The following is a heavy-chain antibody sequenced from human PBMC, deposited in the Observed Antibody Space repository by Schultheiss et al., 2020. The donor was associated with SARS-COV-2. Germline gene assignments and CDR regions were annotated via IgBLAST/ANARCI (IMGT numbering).Heavy chain of an antibody. CDR2: ISYDGSNK. CDR3: ARDATEEYWFDP. CDR1: GFTFSSYA. Sequence: GGSLRLSCAASGFTFSSYAMHWVRQAPGKGLEWVAVISYDGSNKYYADSVKGRFTISRDNAKNSLYLQMNSLRAEDTAVYYCARDATEEYWFDPWGQGTLVTVSS. J-gene: IGHJ5*02. D-gene: IGHD2-15*01. V-gene: IGHV3-30*07.